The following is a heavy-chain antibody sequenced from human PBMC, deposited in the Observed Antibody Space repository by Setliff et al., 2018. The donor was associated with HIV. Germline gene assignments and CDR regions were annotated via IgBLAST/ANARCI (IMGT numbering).Heavy chain of an antibody. V-gene: IGHV4-39*01. CDR2: IYYIGST. J-gene: IGHJ4*02. CDR3: AGQGAVTGHSFDS. Sequence: SETLSLTCTVSGGSISSSNYYWGWIRQPPGKGLELIGTIYYIGSTSYNPSLESRLTISVDTSSNHFSLRLSSVTAADTAVYYCAGQGAVTGHSFDSWGPGALVTVSS. D-gene: IGHD6-19*01. CDR1: GGSISSSNYY.